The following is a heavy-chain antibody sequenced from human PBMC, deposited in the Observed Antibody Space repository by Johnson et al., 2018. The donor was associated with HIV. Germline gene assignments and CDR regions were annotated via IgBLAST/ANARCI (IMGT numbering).Heavy chain of an antibody. CDR2: IYTDGST. CDR3: ARSLIAAADAFDI. Sequence: VQLVESGGGVIQPGGSLRLSCAASGFAVSKNYMGWVRQAPGKGLEWVSVIYTDGSTYYADSVKGRFTISRDNSKKTLYLQMNSLRAEDTAVYYCARSLIAAADAFDIWGQGTMVTVSS. CDR1: GFAVSKNY. D-gene: IGHD6-13*01. J-gene: IGHJ3*02. V-gene: IGHV3-53*01.